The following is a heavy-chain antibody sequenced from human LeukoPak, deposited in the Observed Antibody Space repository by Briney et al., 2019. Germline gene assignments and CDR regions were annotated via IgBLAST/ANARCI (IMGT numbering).Heavy chain of an antibody. CDR2: IIPIFGTA. J-gene: IGHJ4*02. V-gene: IGHV1-69*13. CDR3: ARDEEQLFDY. Sequence: ASVKVSCTASGGTFSSYAISWVRQAPGQGLEWMGGIIPIFGTANYAQKFQGRVTITADESTSTAYMELSSLRSEDTAVYYCARDEEQLFDYWGQGTLVTVSS. CDR1: GGTFSSYA. D-gene: IGHD6-13*01.